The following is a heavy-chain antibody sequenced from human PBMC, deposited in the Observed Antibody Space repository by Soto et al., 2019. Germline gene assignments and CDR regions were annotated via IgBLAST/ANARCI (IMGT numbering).Heavy chain of an antibody. CDR3: ARDRAGAQYGLDV. CDR1: GFTFSSYS. D-gene: IGHD3-10*01. CDR2: ISSSSSTI. Sequence: EVQLVESGGGLVQPGGSLRLSCAASGFTFSSYSMNWVRQAPGKGLGWVSYISSSSSTIYYVDSVKGRFTISRDKAKNTLYRQMNSQRDEDTAVYYCARDRAGAQYGLDVWGQGTTVTVSS. V-gene: IGHV3-48*02. J-gene: IGHJ6*02.